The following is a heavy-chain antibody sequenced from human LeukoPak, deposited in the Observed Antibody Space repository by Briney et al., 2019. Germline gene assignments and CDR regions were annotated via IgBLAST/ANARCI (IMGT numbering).Heavy chain of an antibody. V-gene: IGHV3-23*01. CDR3: AKDLYRSSSPPGAY. D-gene: IGHD6-6*01. CDR1: GFTFSSYA. CDR2: ISGSGGST. J-gene: IGHJ4*02. Sequence: GGSLRLSCAASGFTFSSYAMSWVRQAPGKGLEWVSAISGSGGSTYYADSVKGRFTISRDNSKNTLYLQMNSLRAEDTAVYYCAKDLYRSSSPPGAYWGQGTLVTVSS.